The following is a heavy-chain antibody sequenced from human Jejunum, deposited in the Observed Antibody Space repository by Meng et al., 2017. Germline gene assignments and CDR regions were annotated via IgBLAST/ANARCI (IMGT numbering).Heavy chain of an antibody. D-gene: IGHD3-10*02. CDR2: VYHSGST. CDR3: ARADYVRYFDL. Sequence: QVNCQASDQGVVSPPETRSITCSVSGGYLESNNWWTWIRQPPGQGLECIGEVYHSGSTHYNPSLQSRVTISIDNSKNRFSLSLNSVTAADTAIYYCARADYVRYFDLWGRGTLVTVSS. V-gene: IGHV4-4*03. J-gene: IGHJ2*01. CDR1: GGYLESNNW.